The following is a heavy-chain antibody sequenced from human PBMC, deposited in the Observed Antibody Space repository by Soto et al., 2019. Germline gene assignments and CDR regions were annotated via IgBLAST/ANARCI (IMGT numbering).Heavy chain of an antibody. CDR3: AKDRAVTTWGYYYYGMDV. CDR2: ISYDGSNK. J-gene: IGHJ6*02. V-gene: IGHV3-30*18. Sequence: QVQLVESGGGVVQPGRSLRLSCAASGFTFSSYGMHWVRQAPGKGLEWVAVISYDGSNKYYVDSVKGRFTISRDNSKNTLYLQMNSLRAEDTAVYYCAKDRAVTTWGYYYYGMDVWGQGTTVTVSS. D-gene: IGHD4-17*01. CDR1: GFTFSSYG.